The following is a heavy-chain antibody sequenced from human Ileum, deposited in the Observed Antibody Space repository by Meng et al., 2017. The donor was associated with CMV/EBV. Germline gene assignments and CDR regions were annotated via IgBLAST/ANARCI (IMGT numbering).Heavy chain of an antibody. J-gene: IGHJ5*02. CDR1: GFTLSTNY. Sequence: GESLKISCEASGFTLSTNYMSWVRQAPGKGLEWVSVIYSGGGTFYADSVKGRFTISRDNSGNTLYLQMNNLRTEDTAVYYCARLPTGFPNWFDPWGQGTLVTVSS. D-gene: IGHD3-9*01. V-gene: IGHV3-66*02. CDR2: IYSGGGT. CDR3: ARLPTGFPNWFDP.